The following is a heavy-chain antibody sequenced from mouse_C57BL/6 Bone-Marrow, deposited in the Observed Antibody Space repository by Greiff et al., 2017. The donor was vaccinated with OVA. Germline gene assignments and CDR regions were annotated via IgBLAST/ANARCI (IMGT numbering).Heavy chain of an antibody. CDR2: LWSGVST. Sequence: VKLMESGPGLVQPSQSLSITCTVSGFSLTSYGVNWVRQSPGKGLEWLGVLWSGVSTYYHAAFISRLSISKDKSKSQVFFKMNSLQADDTAIYYCARRSDDYYYWGQGTSVTVSS. V-gene: IGHV2-2*01. CDR3: ARRSDDYYY. CDR1: GFSLTSYG. D-gene: IGHD2-4*01. J-gene: IGHJ4*01.